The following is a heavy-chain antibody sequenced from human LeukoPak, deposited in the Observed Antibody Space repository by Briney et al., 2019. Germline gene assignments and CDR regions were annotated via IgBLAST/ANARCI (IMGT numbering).Heavy chain of an antibody. Sequence: ASVKVSCKVSGYTLTELSMHWVRQAPGKGLDWMGGFDPEDGETIYAQKFQGRVTMTEDTSTDTAYMELSSLRSEDTAVYYCATVSRWYQGTEGYYFDYWGQGTLVTVSS. CDR1: GYTLTELS. CDR3: ATVSRWYQGTEGYYFDY. J-gene: IGHJ4*02. V-gene: IGHV1-24*01. CDR2: FDPEDGET. D-gene: IGHD4-23*01.